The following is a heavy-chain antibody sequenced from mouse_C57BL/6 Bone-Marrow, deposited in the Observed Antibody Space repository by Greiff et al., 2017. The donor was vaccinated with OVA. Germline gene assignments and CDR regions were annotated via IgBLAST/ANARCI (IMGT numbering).Heavy chain of an antibody. CDR1: GYTFTDYE. CDR2: IDPETGGT. J-gene: IGHJ2*01. V-gene: IGHV1-15*01. D-gene: IGHD2-1*01. Sequence: VKLVESGAELVRPGASVTLSCKASGYTFTDYEMHWVKQTPVHGLEWIGAIDPETGGTAYNQKFKGKAILTADKSSSTAYMELRSLTSEDSAVYYCTRLIYYGNWGQGTTLTVSS. CDR3: TRLIYYGN.